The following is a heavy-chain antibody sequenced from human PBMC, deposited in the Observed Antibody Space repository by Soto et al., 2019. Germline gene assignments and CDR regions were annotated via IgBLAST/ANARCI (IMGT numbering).Heavy chain of an antibody. CDR2: ISGSGGST. Sequence: EVQLLESGGGLVQPGGSLRLSCAASGFTFSSYAMSWVRQAPGKGLEWVSAISGSGGSTYYADSVKGRFTISRDNSKNTLYLQMNSLRAEDTAVYYCAKDKSPYSSGWYGGGFDYWGQGTLVTVSS. V-gene: IGHV3-23*01. CDR1: GFTFSSYA. CDR3: AKDKSPYSSGWYGGGFDY. J-gene: IGHJ4*02. D-gene: IGHD6-19*01.